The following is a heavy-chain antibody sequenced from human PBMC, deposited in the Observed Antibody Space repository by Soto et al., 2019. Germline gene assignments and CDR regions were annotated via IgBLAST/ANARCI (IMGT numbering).Heavy chain of an antibody. J-gene: IGHJ5*02. V-gene: IGHV3-21*01. CDR3: QRDCPVKPLNSLDP. Sequence: GGSXRLSCAPSGVTLSSYSMNWVRQAQGKGLAWVSSISSSSSYIYYADSVKGRFNISRDNAKNSLYLQMKSLSAQDTHVYSCQRDCPVKPLNSLDPWGPGTLVTASS. CDR1: GVTLSSYS. CDR2: ISSSSSYI.